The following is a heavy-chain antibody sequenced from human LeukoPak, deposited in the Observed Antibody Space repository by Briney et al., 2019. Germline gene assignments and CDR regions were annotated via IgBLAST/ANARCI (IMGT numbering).Heavy chain of an antibody. D-gene: IGHD2-21*02. CDR2: ISSSGSTI. CDR3: ARARAYCGGDCYRDAFDI. Sequence: PGGSLRLSCAASGFTFSSYTMNWVRQAPGKGLEWVSYISSSGSTIYYADSVKGRFTISRDNAKNSLYLQMNSLRAEDTAVYYCARARAYCGGDCYRDAFDIWGQGTMVTVSS. V-gene: IGHV3-48*04. J-gene: IGHJ3*02. CDR1: GFTFSSYT.